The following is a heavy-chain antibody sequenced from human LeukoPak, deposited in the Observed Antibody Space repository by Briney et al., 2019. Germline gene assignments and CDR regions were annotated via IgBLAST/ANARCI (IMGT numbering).Heavy chain of an antibody. CDR1: GFTVSSSF. V-gene: IGHV3-53*01. J-gene: IGHJ3*02. Sequence: GGSLRLSCAASGFTVSSSFMSWVRQAPGKGLEWVSVIYSGGSTYYADSVKGRFTISRDNAKNSLYLQMNSLRAEDTAVYYCARRYSGSYGAFDIWGQGTMVTVSS. CDR2: IYSGGST. D-gene: IGHD1-26*01. CDR3: ARRYSGSYGAFDI.